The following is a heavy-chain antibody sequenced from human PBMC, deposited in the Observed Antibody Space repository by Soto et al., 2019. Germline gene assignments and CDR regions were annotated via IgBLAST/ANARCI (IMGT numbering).Heavy chain of an antibody. V-gene: IGHV4-59*01. CDR3: ARAEYYYDSSGYFLDK. CDR2: IYYSGST. Sequence: KTXETLSLTCTVSGGSISPYYWSWIRQTPGKGLEWIGYIYYSGSTNYNPSLKSRVTISVDTSKNQCSLKLSSVTAADTAVYHCARAEYYYDSSGYFLDKWGQGTLVTVSS. J-gene: IGHJ4*02. CDR1: GGSISPYY. D-gene: IGHD3-22*01.